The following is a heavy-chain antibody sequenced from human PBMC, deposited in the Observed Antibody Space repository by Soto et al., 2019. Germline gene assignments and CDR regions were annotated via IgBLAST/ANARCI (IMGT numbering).Heavy chain of an antibody. Sequence: PGGSLRLSCAASGFTFSSYWMHWVRQAPGKGLVWVSRINSDGSSTSYADSVKGRFTISRDNSKNTLYLQMSSLRDDDTAVYYCAREEGYCDGGRCFRSAFDVWGQGTVVTVSS. V-gene: IGHV3-74*01. CDR3: AREEGYCDGGRCFRSAFDV. CDR1: GFTFSSYW. D-gene: IGHD2-21*01. CDR2: INSDGSST. J-gene: IGHJ3*01.